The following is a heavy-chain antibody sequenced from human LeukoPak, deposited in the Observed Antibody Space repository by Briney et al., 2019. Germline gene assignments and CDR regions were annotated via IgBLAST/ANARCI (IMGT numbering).Heavy chain of an antibody. Sequence: PGGSLRLSCAASGFTLSDYYMSWIRQAPGKGLEWVSYISSSSSYTNYADSVKGRFTISRDNAKNSLYMQMNSLRGEDTAVYYCARGALGRGYSYGDDAFDIWGQGTMVTVSS. CDR2: ISSSSSYT. CDR1: GFTLSDYY. CDR3: ARGALGRGYSYGDDAFDI. D-gene: IGHD5-18*01. J-gene: IGHJ3*02. V-gene: IGHV3-11*05.